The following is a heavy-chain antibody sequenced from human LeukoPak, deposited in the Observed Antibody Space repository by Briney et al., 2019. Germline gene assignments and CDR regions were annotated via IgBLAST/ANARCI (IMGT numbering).Heavy chain of an antibody. V-gene: IGHV7-4-1*02. Sequence: ASVKVSCTASGYTFTSYAMNWVRQAPGQGLEWMGWINTNTGNPTYAQGFTGRFVFSLDTSVSTAYLQISSLKAEDTAVYYCATPGPHDAFDIWGQGTMVTVSS. J-gene: IGHJ3*02. CDR3: ATPGPHDAFDI. CDR1: GYTFTSYA. CDR2: INTNTGNP.